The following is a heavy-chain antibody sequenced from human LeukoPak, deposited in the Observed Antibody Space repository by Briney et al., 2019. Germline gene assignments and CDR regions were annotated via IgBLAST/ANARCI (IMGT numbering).Heavy chain of an antibody. D-gene: IGHD2-8*01. Sequence: GGSLRLSCAASGFTFSSYSMNWVRQAPGKGLEWVPSISSSSSNIYYADSVKGRFTISRDNAKNSLYLQMNSLRAEDTAVYYCARAYCTNGVCYYYYYYGMDVWGQGTTVTVSS. CDR3: ARAYCTNGVCYYYYYYGMDV. CDR1: GFTFSSYS. CDR2: ISSSSSNI. V-gene: IGHV3-21*01. J-gene: IGHJ6*02.